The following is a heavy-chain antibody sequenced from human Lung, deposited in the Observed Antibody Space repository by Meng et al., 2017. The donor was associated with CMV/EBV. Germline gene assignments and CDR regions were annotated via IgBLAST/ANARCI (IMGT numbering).Heavy chain of an antibody. D-gene: IGHD2-2*01. J-gene: IGHJ6*02. CDR2: ISYDGRNK. CDR1: GFTFSSYA. CDR3: ARDWNVVVPAATYYYYGMDV. Sequence: GGSLRLXCAASGFTFSSYAMPWVRQAPGKGLEWVAVISYDGRNKYYADSVKGRFTISRDNSKTTLYLQMTSLRAEDTAVYYCARDWNVVVPAATYYYYGMDVXGHGXTVTVSS. V-gene: IGHV3-30*04.